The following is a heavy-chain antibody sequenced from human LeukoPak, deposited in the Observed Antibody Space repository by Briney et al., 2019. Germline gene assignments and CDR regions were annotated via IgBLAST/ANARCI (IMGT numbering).Heavy chain of an antibody. CDR2: VWYDGSNK. CDR1: GFTFSSYG. D-gene: IGHD4-17*01. Sequence: PGGSLRLSCAASGFTFSSYGMHWVRQAPGKGLEWVAVVWYDGSNKYYADSVKGRFTISRDNSKNTLYLQMNSLRAEDTAVYYCAREVGHGDRTRSLGYWGQGTLVTVSS. V-gene: IGHV3-33*01. CDR3: AREVGHGDRTRSLGY. J-gene: IGHJ4*02.